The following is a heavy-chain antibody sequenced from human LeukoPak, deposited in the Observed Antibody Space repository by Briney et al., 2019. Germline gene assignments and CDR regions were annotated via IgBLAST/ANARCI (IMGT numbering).Heavy chain of an antibody. CDR1: GLTFSSYG. CDR2: ISSSSSYI. J-gene: IGHJ4*02. V-gene: IGHV3-21*01. Sequence: GGSLRLSCAATGLTFSSYGMSWVRQAPGKGLEWVSSISSSSSYIYYADSMKGRFTISRDNAKNSLYLQMTSLRAEDTAVYYCAREYCNRTSCFNFDYWGRGTLVTVSS. D-gene: IGHD2-2*01. CDR3: AREYCNRTSCFNFDY.